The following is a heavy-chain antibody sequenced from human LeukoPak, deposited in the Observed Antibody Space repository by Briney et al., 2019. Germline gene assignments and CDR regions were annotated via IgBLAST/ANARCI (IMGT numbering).Heavy chain of an antibody. V-gene: IGHV3-9*01. CDR1: GFTFDDYA. CDR3: ARWGDYGDYMDY. J-gene: IGHJ4*02. CDR2: ISWDSGSM. Sequence: GGSLRLSCAASGFTFDDYAMHWVRQAPGKGLEWVSGISWDSGSMDYADSVKGRFTISRDNAKNSLYLQMNSLRAEDTALYYCARWGDYGDYMDYWGQGTLVTVSS. D-gene: IGHD4-17*01.